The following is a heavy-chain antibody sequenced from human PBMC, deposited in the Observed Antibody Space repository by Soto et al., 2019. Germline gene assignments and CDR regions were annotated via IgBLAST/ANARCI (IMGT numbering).Heavy chain of an antibody. CDR2: VYNSGST. D-gene: IGHD6-13*01. J-gene: IGHJ4*02. CDR3: ARYRREAVAGYTLDN. V-gene: IGHV4-59*01. CDR1: GGSISSNY. Sequence: SETLSLTCTVSGGSISSNYWTWIRQPPGKGLEWIGYVYNSGSTNYNPSLKSRVTISEDTSKSQFSLKVNPMTAADTAVYYCARYRREAVAGYTLDNWGQGILVTVSS.